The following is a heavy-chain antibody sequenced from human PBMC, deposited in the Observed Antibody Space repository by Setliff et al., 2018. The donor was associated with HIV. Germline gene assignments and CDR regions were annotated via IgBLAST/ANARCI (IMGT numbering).Heavy chain of an antibody. D-gene: IGHD3-16*02. CDR1: AGSIRSSTYY. Sequence: SETLSLTCTVSAGSIRSSTYYWAWSRQPPGKGLEWIGTLYFTGSTYYNPSLKNRVTISEDTSKNQFSLKGRSVTAASTAVYYCARVRSGAYVWGSYPDYWGQGTLVTVSS. V-gene: IGHV4-39*02. J-gene: IGHJ4*02. CDR2: LYFTGST. CDR3: ARVRSGAYVWGSYPDY.